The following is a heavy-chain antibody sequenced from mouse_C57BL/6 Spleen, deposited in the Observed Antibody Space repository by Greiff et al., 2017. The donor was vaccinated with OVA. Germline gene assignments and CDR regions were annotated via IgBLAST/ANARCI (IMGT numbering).Heavy chain of an antibody. CDR1: GYTFTSYG. CDR2: IYPRSGNT. Sequence: QVQLKESGAELARPGASVKLSCKASGYTFTSYGISWVKQRPGQGLEWIGEIYPRSGNTYYNEKFKGKATLTADKSSSTAYMELRSLTSEDSAVYFCARLSTTVVATGYFDYWGQGTTLTVSS. J-gene: IGHJ2*01. V-gene: IGHV1-81*01. D-gene: IGHD1-1*01. CDR3: ARLSTTVVATGYFDY.